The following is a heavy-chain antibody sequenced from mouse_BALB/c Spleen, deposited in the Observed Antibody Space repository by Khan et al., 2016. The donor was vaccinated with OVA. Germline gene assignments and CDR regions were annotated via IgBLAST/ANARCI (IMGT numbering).Heavy chain of an antibody. J-gene: IGHJ3*01. CDR2: MIYTGYT. V-gene: IGHV3-8*02. CDR3: ARSTYSYAFAY. D-gene: IGHD2-12*01. Sequence: EVQLQESGPSLVKPSQTLSLTCSVTGDSITSGYWSWIRKFPGNKLEYIGYMIYTGYTDYNPSLKSRLAITRHTSKNQYYLQLNSVTTEDTATYYCARSTYSYAFAYWGQGTLVTVSA. CDR1: GDSITSGY.